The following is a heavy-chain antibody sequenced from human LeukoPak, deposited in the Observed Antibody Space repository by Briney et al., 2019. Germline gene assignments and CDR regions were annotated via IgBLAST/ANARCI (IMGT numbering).Heavy chain of an antibody. Sequence: SGGSLRLSCAASGFTFSSYGMHWVRQAPGKGLEWVAFIRYGGSNKYYADSVKGRFTISRDNSKNTLYLQMNSLRAEDTAVYYCAKLEDYYGSGSPEPYYFDYWGQGTLVTVSS. CDR1: GFTFSSYG. CDR2: IRYGGSNK. CDR3: AKLEDYYGSGSPEPYYFDY. V-gene: IGHV3-30*02. J-gene: IGHJ4*02. D-gene: IGHD3-10*01.